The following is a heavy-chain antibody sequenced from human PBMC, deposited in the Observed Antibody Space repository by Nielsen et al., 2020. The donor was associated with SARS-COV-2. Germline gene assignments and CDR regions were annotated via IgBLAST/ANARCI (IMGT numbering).Heavy chain of an antibody. CDR2: VSASGGST. J-gene: IGHJ3*01. D-gene: IGHD3-10*01. V-gene: IGHV3-23*01. CDR1: GFTFNIYA. CDR3: AKDGVVRGDALDL. Sequence: GGSLRLSCAAPGFTFNIYAMAWVRRAPGRGLQWVTGVSASGGSTYYTDSVKGRFSISRDNSKNTLFLQMHSLRVEDTALYYCAKDGVVRGDALDLWGQGTMVPVSS.